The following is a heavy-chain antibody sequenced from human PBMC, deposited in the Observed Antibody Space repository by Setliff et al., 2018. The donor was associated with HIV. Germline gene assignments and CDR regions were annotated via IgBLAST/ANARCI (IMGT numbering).Heavy chain of an antibody. V-gene: IGHV4-39*07. J-gene: IGHJ4*02. CDR2: LYNSEIT. CDR3: VRASLPGNHVFFDY. Sequence: PSETLSLTCSVSGDSVSSTDCLWGWVRQPPGMGLQWIVTLYNSEITNHSPSFKNRVTMSVDKSRNHFSLILNSVTAADTAIYYCVRASLPGNHVFFDYWGQGRLVTVSS. CDR1: GDSVSSTDCL.